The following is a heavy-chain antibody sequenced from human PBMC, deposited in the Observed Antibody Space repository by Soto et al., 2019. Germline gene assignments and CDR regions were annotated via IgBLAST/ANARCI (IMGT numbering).Heavy chain of an antibody. J-gene: IGHJ3*02. CDR1: GFTFSSYA. CDR2: ISGSGGST. D-gene: IGHD2-15*01. CDR3: ARDLTLEDIVVVVAAWHDAFDI. V-gene: IGHV3-23*01. Sequence: GGSLRLSCAASGFTFSSYAMSWVRQAPGKGLEWVSAISGSGGSTYYADSVKGRFTISRDNSKNTLYLQMNSLRAEDTAVYYCARDLTLEDIVVVVAAWHDAFDIWGQGTMVTVSS.